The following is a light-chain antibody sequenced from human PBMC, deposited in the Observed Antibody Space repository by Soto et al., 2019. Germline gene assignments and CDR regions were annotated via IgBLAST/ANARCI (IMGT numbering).Light chain of an antibody. CDR3: SSYTRSSTHV. CDR1: SSDVGGYNY. CDR2: EVS. J-gene: IGLJ1*01. Sequence: QSALTQPASVSGSPGQSITISCTGTSSDVGGYNYVSWYQQHPGKVPKLMIYEVSHRPSGVSNRFSGSKSGNTASLTISGLQADDEADYYCSSYTRSSTHVFGTGTKVTVL. V-gene: IGLV2-14*01.